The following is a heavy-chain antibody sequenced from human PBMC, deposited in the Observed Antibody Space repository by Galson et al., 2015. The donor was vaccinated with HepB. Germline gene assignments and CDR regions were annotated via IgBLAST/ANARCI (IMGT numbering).Heavy chain of an antibody. J-gene: IGHJ4*02. D-gene: IGHD1-7*01. CDR1: GFTFSSYA. CDR3: AKGYNWNYYYFDY. Sequence: SLRLSCAASGFTFSSYAMSWVRQAPGKGLEWVSAISGSGGSTYYADSVKGRFTISRDNSKNTLYLQMNSLRAEDTAVYYCAKGYNWNYYYFDYWGQGTLVTVSS. V-gene: IGHV3-23*01. CDR2: ISGSGGST.